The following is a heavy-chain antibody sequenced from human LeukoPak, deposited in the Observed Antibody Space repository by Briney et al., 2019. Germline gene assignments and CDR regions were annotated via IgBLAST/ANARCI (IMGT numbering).Heavy chain of an antibody. CDR1: GYTFISND. CDR3: ATEEVPNDY. Sequence: ASVKVSCKASGYTFISNDINWVRQAPGQGLEWMGWMSPNSGNTGYAQKFQGRVTMTRNTSISTAYMELSSLRAEDTAIYYCATEEVPNDYWGQGTLVTVSS. D-gene: IGHD1-1*01. J-gene: IGHJ4*02. CDR2: MSPNSGNT. V-gene: IGHV1-8*01.